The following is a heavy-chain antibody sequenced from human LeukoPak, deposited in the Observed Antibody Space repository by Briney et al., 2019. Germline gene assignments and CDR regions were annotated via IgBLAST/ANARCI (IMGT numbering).Heavy chain of an antibody. J-gene: IGHJ6*03. V-gene: IGHV4-39*07. CDR2: IFYSGNI. D-gene: IGHD3-16*02. CDR3: AREKLHSYVWGTYRQDYYMDV. CDR1: GGSVRSNNYY. Sequence: SETLSLTCTVSGGSVRSNNYYWGWIRQPPGKGPEWVGNIFYSGNIYYNPSLKSRVTISVDTSKNQFSLRLSSVTAADTAVYYCAREKLHSYVWGTYRQDYYMDVWGKGTTVTVSS.